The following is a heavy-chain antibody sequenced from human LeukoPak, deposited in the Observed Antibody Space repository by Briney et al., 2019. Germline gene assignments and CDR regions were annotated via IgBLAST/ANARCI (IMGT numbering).Heavy chain of an antibody. D-gene: IGHD1-26*01. CDR2: ISGSGDII. V-gene: IGHV3-11*04. J-gene: IGHJ6*03. CDR3: ARLVGYYYYYMDV. CDR1: GFTFSDYY. Sequence: PGGSLRLSCAASGFTFSDYYMSWVRQAPGKGLEWVSYISGSGDIIYYSDSVKGRFAVSRDNARNSVYLQMNSLRAEDTAVYYCARLVGYYYYYMDVWGKGTTVTVSS.